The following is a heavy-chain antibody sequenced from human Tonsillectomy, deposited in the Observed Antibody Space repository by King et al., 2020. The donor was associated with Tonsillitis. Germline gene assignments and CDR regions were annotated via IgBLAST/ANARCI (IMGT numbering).Heavy chain of an antibody. CDR1: GGTFSSYG. J-gene: IGHJ6*02. V-gene: IGHV1-69*01. Sequence: QLVQSGAEVKKPGSSVKVSCKASGGTFSSYGISWVRQAPGQGLEWMGGIIPVFGTANYAQKFQDRVTITADESTTTSYMGLRSLRSEDTAVFYCAGARRLFDYGSDGYYYGMDVWGQGTTVTVSS. CDR2: IIPVFGTA. D-gene: IGHD3-16*01. CDR3: AGARRLFDYGSDGYYYGMDV.